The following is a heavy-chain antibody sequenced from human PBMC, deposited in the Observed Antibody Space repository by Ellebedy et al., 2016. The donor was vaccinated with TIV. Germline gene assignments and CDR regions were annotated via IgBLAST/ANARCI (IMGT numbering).Heavy chain of an antibody. CDR3: ARATTYCGGDCYWAFDY. D-gene: IGHD2-21*02. CDR1: GGSISSYY. CDR2: IYYSGST. V-gene: IGHV4-59*01. J-gene: IGHJ4*02. Sequence: MPSETLSLTCTVSGGSISSYYWSWIRQPPGKGLEWIGYIYYSGSTNYNPSLKSRVTISVDTSKNQFSLKLSSVTAADTAVYYCARATTYCGGDCYWAFDYWGQGTLVTVSS.